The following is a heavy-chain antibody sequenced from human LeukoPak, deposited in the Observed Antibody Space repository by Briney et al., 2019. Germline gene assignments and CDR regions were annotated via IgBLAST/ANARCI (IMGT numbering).Heavy chain of an antibody. J-gene: IGHJ4*02. Sequence: GGSLRLSCAASGFTFSVAWMTWVRQAPGKGLEWVGRIKSKSEGGTADYAAPVKGRFTISRDDSKNTLYLQMNSLRAEDTAVYYCAKGQGYSYGDFDYWGQGTLVTVSS. CDR2: IKSKSEGGTA. D-gene: IGHD5-18*01. CDR1: GFTFSVAW. CDR3: AKGQGYSYGDFDY. V-gene: IGHV3-15*01.